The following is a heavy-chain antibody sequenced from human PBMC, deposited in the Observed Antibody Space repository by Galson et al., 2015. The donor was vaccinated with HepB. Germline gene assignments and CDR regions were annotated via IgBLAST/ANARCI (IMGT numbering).Heavy chain of an antibody. CDR1: GFTFSDYY. V-gene: IGHV3-11*06. Sequence: SLRLSCAASGFTFSDYYMSWIRQAPGKGLEWVSYISSSSSYTNYADSVKGRFTISRDNAKNSLYLQMNSLRAEDTAVYYCARDKYGGNSSWTNRGQGTLVTVSS. J-gene: IGHJ4*02. CDR3: ARDKYGGNSSWTN. CDR2: ISSSSSYT. D-gene: IGHD4-23*01.